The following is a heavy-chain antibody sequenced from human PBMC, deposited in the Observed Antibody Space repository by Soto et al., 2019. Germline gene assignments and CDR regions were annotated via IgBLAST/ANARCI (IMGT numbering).Heavy chain of an antibody. CDR3: GRGLGGGWYYFDY. J-gene: IGHJ4*02. V-gene: IGHV1-18*04. Sequence: ASVKVSCKASGYSFISYGIGWVRQAPGQGLEWMGWITVNSGNTNYPQKFQGRVTMTTDTSTSTAYMELRSLTSDDTAIYFCGRGLGGGWYYFDYWGRGTLVTVS. D-gene: IGHD6-19*01. CDR2: ITVNSGNT. CDR1: GYSFISYG.